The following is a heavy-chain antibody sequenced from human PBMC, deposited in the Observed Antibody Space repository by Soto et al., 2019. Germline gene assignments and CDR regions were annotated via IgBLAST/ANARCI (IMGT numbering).Heavy chain of an antibody. CDR3: ARDIVATTSLVDY. CDR2: IWYDGSNK. Sequence: PGGSLRLSCAASGFTFSSYGMHWVRQAPGKGLEWVAVIWYDGSNKYYADSVKGRFTISRDNSKNTLYLQMNSLRAEDTAVYYCARDIVATTSLVDYWGQGTLVTVSS. J-gene: IGHJ4*02. CDR1: GFTFSSYG. V-gene: IGHV3-33*08. D-gene: IGHD5-12*01.